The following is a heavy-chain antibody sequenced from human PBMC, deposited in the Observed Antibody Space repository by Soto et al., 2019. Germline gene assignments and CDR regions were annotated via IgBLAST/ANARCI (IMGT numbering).Heavy chain of an antibody. CDR2: INAGNGNT. D-gene: IGHD3-22*01. Sequence: GASVKVSCKASGYTFTSYAMHWVLQAPGQRLEWMGWINAGNGNTKYSQKFQGRVTITRDTSASTAYMELSSLRSEDTAVYYCARAPTYYYDSSGYSYFDYWGQGTLVTVSS. CDR1: GYTFTSYA. J-gene: IGHJ4*02. CDR3: ARAPTYYYDSSGYSYFDY. V-gene: IGHV1-3*01.